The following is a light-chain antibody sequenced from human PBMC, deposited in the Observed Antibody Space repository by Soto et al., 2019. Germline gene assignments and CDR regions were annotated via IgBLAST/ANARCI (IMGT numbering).Light chain of an antibody. CDR1: SSDIGAYNY. Sequence: QSALTQPASVSGSPGQSITISCTGTSSDIGAYNYVSWYQHHPGEAPELIIYEVTYWPSGVSDRFSGSKSANTASLTISGLQAEDEADYYCSSYTTTGTRVFGTGTKVTVL. CDR2: EVT. CDR3: SSYTTTGTRV. J-gene: IGLJ1*01. V-gene: IGLV2-14*01.